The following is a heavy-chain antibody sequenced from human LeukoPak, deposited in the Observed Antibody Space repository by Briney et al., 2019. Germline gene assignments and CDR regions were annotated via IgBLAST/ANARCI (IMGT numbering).Heavy chain of an antibody. CDR2: INSDGSST. CDR3: ARGSIVATISDYYGMDV. J-gene: IGHJ6*02. Sequence: GGSLRLSCAASGFTFSSYWMHWVRQAPGKGLVWVSRINSDGSSTSYADSVKGRFTISRDSAKNTLYLQMNSLRAEDTAVYYCARGSIVATISDYYGMDVWGQGTTVTVSS. D-gene: IGHD5-12*01. V-gene: IGHV3-74*01. CDR1: GFTFSSYW.